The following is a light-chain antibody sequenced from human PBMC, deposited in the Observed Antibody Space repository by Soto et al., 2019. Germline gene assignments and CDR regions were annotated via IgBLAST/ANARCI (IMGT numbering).Light chain of an antibody. Sequence: EIVLKQSPDTLSLSPGEKATLSCRASQSERSNYLAWYQQKPGQAPRFLIYDASSRATGIPDRFSGSGSGTDFTLTISRLEPEDFAVYYCQQYGSTPLTFGGGTKVDIK. CDR1: QSERSNY. CDR2: DAS. CDR3: QQYGSTPLT. J-gene: IGKJ4*01. V-gene: IGKV3-20*01.